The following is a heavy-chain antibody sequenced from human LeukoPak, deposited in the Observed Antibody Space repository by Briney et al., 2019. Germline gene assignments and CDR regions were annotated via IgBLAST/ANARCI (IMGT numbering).Heavy chain of an antibody. V-gene: IGHV4-34*01. CDR2: INHSGST. D-gene: IGHD5-18*01. Sequence: SETLSLTCAVYGGSFSGYYWSWIRQPPGKGLEWIGEINHSGSTNYNPSLKSRVTISVDTSKNQFSLKLSSVTAADTAVYYCARVDTAMVTLYGAFDIWGQGTMVTVSS. CDR1: GGSFSGYY. J-gene: IGHJ3*02. CDR3: ARVDTAMVTLYGAFDI.